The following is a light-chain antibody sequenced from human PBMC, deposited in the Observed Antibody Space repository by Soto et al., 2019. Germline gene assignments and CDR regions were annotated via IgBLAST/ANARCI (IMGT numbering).Light chain of an antibody. CDR1: QTIGNNY. V-gene: IGKV3-20*01. Sequence: EIVLTQSPDTLSLSPGERATISCRASQTIGNNYLAWYQQKPGQAPRLLIYDASRRATGIPDRFTGSGSGADFALTISRLEPEDFAVYYCQQCAYSPRTFGQGTKGEVK. CDR3: QQCAYSPRT. J-gene: IGKJ1*01. CDR2: DAS.